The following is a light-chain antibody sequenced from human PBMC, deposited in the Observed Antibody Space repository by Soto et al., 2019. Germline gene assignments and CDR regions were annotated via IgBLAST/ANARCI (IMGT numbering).Light chain of an antibody. CDR1: SSDVGGYNY. CDR3: SSYSSSSLYA. V-gene: IGLV2-14*01. Sequence: QSVLTQPASVSGSPGQWITISCTGTSSDVGGYNYVSWYQQHPGKAPKLMIYDVSNRPSGVSNRFSGSKSGNTASLSISGLQAEDEADYYCSSYSSSSLYAFGTGTKFTVL. CDR2: DVS. J-gene: IGLJ1*01.